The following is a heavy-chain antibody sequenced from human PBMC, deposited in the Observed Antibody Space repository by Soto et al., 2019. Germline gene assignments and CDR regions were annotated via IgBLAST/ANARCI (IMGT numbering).Heavy chain of an antibody. J-gene: IGHJ4*02. CDR1: GFTFSDHY. CDR2: IRNKANSYTT. CDR3: GRAPLSPNDH. Sequence: EVQLVESGGGLVQPGGSLRLSCAASGFTFSDHYMDWVRQAPGKGLEWVGRIRNKANSYTTEYAGSVKGRFTISIDDSKNPPYLQMYSLKTEDTAVYYCGRAPLSPNDHWGQGTLVTVSS. V-gene: IGHV3-72*01. D-gene: IGHD3-10*01.